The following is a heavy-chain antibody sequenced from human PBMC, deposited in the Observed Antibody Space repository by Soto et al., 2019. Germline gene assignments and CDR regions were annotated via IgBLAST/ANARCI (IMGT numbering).Heavy chain of an antibody. CDR3: ARGLIAARHDTTYYFDY. CDR2: MNPNSGNT. D-gene: IGHD6-6*01. CDR1: GYTFTSYD. Sequence: ASVKVSCKASGYTFTSYDINWVRQATGQGLEWMGWMNPNSGNTGYAQKFQGRVTMTRNTSISTAYMELSSLRSEDTAVYYCARGLIAARHDTTYYFDYWGQGTLVTVSS. J-gene: IGHJ4*02. V-gene: IGHV1-8*01.